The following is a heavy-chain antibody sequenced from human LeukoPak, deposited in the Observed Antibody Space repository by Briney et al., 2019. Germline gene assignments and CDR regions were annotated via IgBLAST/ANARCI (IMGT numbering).Heavy chain of an antibody. CDR1: GYTFTSYG. CDR2: ISAYNGNT. Sequence: ASVKVSCKASGYTFTSYGISWVRQAPGQGLEWMGWISAYNGNTNYAQKLQGRVTMTTETSTSTAYMELRSLRSDDTAVYYCARDNGDILTGYYSNFDYWGQGTLVTVSS. CDR3: ARDNGDILTGYYSNFDY. D-gene: IGHD3-9*01. J-gene: IGHJ4*02. V-gene: IGHV1-18*01.